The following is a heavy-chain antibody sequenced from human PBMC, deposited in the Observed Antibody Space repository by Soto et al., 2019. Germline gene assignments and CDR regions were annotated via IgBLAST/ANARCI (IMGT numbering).Heavy chain of an antibody. J-gene: IGHJ5*02. CDR2: IYQSGVT. CDR1: GDSYSISTCS. CDR3: AGMPYTSGLRFDP. Sequence: PSATLYLTCNMSGDSYSISTCSRSWIRQPPGKALQWIGFIYQSGVTSYNPSLASRVSISLDRSNNQCSLKLKSVTAADTAVYFCAGMPYTSGLRFDPWGPGTLVTV. V-gene: IGHV4-30-2*01. D-gene: IGHD6-19*01.